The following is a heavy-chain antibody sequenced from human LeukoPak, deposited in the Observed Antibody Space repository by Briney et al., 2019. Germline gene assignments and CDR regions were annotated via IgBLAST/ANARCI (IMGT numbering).Heavy chain of an antibody. J-gene: IGHJ6*02. D-gene: IGHD5-12*01. V-gene: IGHV3-23*01. CDR3: AKDLPRWLQSLGGVDV. CDR1: GFTFSIYA. CDR2: ISGSGGST. Sequence: SGGSLRLSCAASGFTFSIYAMSWVRQAPGKGLEWVSAISGSGGSTYYADSVKGRFTISRDNSKNTLYLQMNGLRAEDTAVYYCAKDLPRWLQSLGGVDVWGQGTTVTVSS.